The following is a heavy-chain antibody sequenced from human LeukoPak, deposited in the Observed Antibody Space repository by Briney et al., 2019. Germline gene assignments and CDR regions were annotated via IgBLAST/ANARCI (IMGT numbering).Heavy chain of an antibody. CDR2: IYYSGST. V-gene: IGHV4-59*11. Sequence: PSETLSLTCTVSGGSISSHYWSWLRQPPGKGLEWVGDIYYSGSTNYNPSLKSRVTISVDTSKNQFSLKLSSVTAADTAVYYCARGGCSGGSCYVFYMDVWGKGTTVTVSS. J-gene: IGHJ6*03. CDR3: ARGGCSGGSCYVFYMDV. CDR1: GGSISSHY. D-gene: IGHD2-15*01.